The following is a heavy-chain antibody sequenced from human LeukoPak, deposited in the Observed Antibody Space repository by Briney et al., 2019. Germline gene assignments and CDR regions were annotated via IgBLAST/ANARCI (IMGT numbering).Heavy chain of an antibody. J-gene: IGHJ4*02. V-gene: IGHV1-69*04. CDR3: ARDLGSGSYLEYYFDY. D-gene: IGHD3-10*01. Sequence: SVKVSCKASGGTISSYAISWVRQAPGQGLEWMGRIIPILGIANYAQKFQGRVTITADKSTSTAYMELSSLRSEDTAVYYCARDLGSGSYLEYYFDYWGQGTLVTVSS. CDR1: GGTISSYA. CDR2: IIPILGIA.